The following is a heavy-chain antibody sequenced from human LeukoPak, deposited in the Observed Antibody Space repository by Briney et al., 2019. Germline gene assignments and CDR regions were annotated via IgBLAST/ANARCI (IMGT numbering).Heavy chain of an antibody. V-gene: IGHV3-23*01. CDR3: AKDKNEGYFDY. D-gene: IGHD1-1*01. CDR1: GFTFSSYA. J-gene: IGHJ4*02. CDR2: ISGSGGST. Sequence: GESLKISCAASGFTFSSYAMSWVRQAPGKGLEWVSAISGSGGSTYYADSVKGRFTISRDNSKNTLYLQMNSLRAEDTAVYYCAKDKNEGYFDYWGQGTLVTVSS.